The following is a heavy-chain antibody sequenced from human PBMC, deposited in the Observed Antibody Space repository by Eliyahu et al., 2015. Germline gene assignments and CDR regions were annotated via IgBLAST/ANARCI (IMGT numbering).Heavy chain of an antibody. CDR2: XYYSGST. CDR3: ARRDITVTNGLDP. CDR1: GGSIRSSXYY. Sequence: QLQLQESGPGLVKPSETLSLTCTVSGGSIRSSXYYWGWXRQPPGKGLEWIGSXYYSGSTYYNXSLKSRVTISVDTSKNQXSLKLSSVTAADTAVYYCARRDITVTNGLDPWGQGTLVTVSS. D-gene: IGHD4-17*01. V-gene: IGHV4-39*01. J-gene: IGHJ5*02.